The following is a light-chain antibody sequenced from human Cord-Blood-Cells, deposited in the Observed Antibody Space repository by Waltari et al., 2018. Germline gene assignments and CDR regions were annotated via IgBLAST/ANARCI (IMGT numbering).Light chain of an antibody. CDR2: DAS. Sequence: AIQLTQSPSSLSASVGARVTITCRASQGISIALAWYQQKPGKAPKLLIYDASSLESGVPSRVSGSRSGTDFTLTISSLQPEDFATYYCQQFNSYPYTFGQGTKLEIK. J-gene: IGKJ2*01. CDR3: QQFNSYPYT. V-gene: IGKV1-13*02. CDR1: QGISIA.